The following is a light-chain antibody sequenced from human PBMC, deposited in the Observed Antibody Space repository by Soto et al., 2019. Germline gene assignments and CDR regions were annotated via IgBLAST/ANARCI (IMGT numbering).Light chain of an antibody. CDR2: DVT. Sequence: QSVLTQPASVSWSPGQSITISCIGTSSDVGYYNYVSWYQQHPGKAPKLMIYDVTNRPSGVSNRFSGSKSGNTASLTISGLQAEDEADYYCSSYTSSSTLYVFGTGTKVTVL. CDR1: SSDVGYYNY. J-gene: IGLJ1*01. V-gene: IGLV2-14*01. CDR3: SSYTSSSTLYV.